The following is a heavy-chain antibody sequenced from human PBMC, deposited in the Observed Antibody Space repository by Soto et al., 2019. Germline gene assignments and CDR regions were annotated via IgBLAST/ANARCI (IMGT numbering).Heavy chain of an antibody. CDR2: INWNSGTM. Sequence: EVQLVESGGGLVQPGRSLRLSCAASGFTFGDYAMHWVRQAPGKGLEWVSGINWNSGTMGYADYVKGRFTISRDNAKNARYLQMNSLRAEDTALYYCAKAISWNYEGMDVWGQGTTVTVSS. CDR1: GFTFGDYA. V-gene: IGHV3-9*01. D-gene: IGHD6-13*01. J-gene: IGHJ6*02. CDR3: AKAISWNYEGMDV.